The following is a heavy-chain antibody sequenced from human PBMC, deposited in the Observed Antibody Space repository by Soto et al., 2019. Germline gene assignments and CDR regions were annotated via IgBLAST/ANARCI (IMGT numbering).Heavy chain of an antibody. CDR1: GYTFTSYD. V-gene: IGHV1-8*01. D-gene: IGHD3-3*01. Sequence: ASVKVSCKASGYTFTSYDINWVRQATGQGLEWMGWMNPNSGNTGYAQKFQGRVTITRNTSISTAYMELSSLRSEDTAVYYCARGRFLEWLNWFDPWGQGTLVTVSS. CDR2: MNPNSGNT. CDR3: ARGRFLEWLNWFDP. J-gene: IGHJ5*02.